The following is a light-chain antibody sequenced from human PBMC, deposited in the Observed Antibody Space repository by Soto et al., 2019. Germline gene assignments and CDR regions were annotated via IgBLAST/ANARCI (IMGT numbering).Light chain of an antibody. J-gene: IGLJ2*01. CDR2: EVT. Sequence: QSALTQTPSASGSPGQSVTISCTGTSSDIGGYDHVSWYQQHPGKAPKVMIYEVTKRPSGVPDRFSGSKAGNTASLTVSGLQAEDEADYYCSSYASTTPHVILGGGTKVTVL. CDR3: SSYASTTPHVI. CDR1: SSDIGGYDH. V-gene: IGLV2-8*01.